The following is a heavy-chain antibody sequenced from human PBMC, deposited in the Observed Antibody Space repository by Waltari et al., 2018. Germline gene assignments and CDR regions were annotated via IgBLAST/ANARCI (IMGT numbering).Heavy chain of an antibody. CDR3: AKDTAMVFFDY. J-gene: IGHJ4*02. V-gene: IGHV3-30*18. CDR2: ISYDGSNK. Sequence: QVQLVESGGGVVQPGRSLRLSCAASGFTFSSYGMHWVRQAPGKGLEWVAVISYDGSNKYYADSVKGRFTISRDSSKNTLYLQMNSLRAEDTAVYYCAKDTAMVFFDYWGQGTLVTVSS. CDR1: GFTFSSYG. D-gene: IGHD5-18*01.